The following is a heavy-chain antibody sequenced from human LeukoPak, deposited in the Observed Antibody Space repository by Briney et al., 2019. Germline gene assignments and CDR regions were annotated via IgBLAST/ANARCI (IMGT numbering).Heavy chain of an antibody. CDR2: INSDGSST. J-gene: IGHJ4*02. CDR1: GFTFSSYW. V-gene: IGHV3-74*01. D-gene: IGHD5-12*01. CDR3: AKDRQYSGYDCSTDY. Sequence: GGSLRLSCAASGFTFSSYWMHWVRQAPGKGLVWVSRINSDGSSTSYADSVKGRFTISRDNAKNTLYLQMNSLRAEDTAVYYCAKDRQYSGYDCSTDYWGQGTLVTVSS.